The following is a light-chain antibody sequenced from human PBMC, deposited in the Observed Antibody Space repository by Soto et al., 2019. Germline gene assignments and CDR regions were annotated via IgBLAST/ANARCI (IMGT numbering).Light chain of an antibody. V-gene: IGKV3-20*01. CDR3: QQYGNSPRWT. CDR1: QSVSSY. J-gene: IGKJ1*01. CDR2: GAS. Sequence: EIVLTQSPATLSLSPGERATLSCRASQSVSSYLAWYQQKPGQAPRLLISGASSRATGIPDRFSGSGSGTDFTLTISRLEPEDFAVYYCQQYGNSPRWTFGQGTKVDIK.